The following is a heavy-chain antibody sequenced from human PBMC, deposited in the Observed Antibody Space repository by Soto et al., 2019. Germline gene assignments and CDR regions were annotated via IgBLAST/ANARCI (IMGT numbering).Heavy chain of an antibody. J-gene: IGHJ5*02. Sequence: SETLSLTCAVYGGSFSGYYWSWIRQPPGKGLEWIGEINHSGSTNYNPSLKSRVTISVDTSKNQFSLKLSSVTAADTAVYYCARSRGYSYGLYWFDPWGQGTLVTVSS. CDR1: GGSFSGYY. CDR3: ARSRGYSYGLYWFDP. V-gene: IGHV4-34*01. CDR2: INHSGST. D-gene: IGHD5-18*01.